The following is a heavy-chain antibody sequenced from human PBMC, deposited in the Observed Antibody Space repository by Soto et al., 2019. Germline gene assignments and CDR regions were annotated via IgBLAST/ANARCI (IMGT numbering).Heavy chain of an antibody. CDR3: APRKYGSFNIGAFDI. Sequence: LRLSCAASGFSFSTYEMNWVRQAPGKGLEWVSYISKSGIDIYYADSVKGRFTISRDNANNSLYLQMNSLRAEDTAVYYCAPRKYGSFNIGAFDIWGQGTMVTVSS. J-gene: IGHJ3*02. CDR2: ISKSGIDI. D-gene: IGHD1-26*01. CDR1: GFSFSTYE. V-gene: IGHV3-48*03.